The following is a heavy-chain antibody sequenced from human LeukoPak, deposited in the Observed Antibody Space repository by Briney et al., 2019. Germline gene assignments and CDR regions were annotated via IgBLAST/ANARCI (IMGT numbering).Heavy chain of an antibody. V-gene: IGHV1-18*01. CDR3: ARGRRDYYDSSRWFDP. CDR2: ISAYNGNT. D-gene: IGHD3-22*01. Sequence: ASVKVSCKASGYTFTSYGISWVRQAPGQGLEWMGWISAYNGNTNYAQKLQGRVTMTTDTSTSTAYMELRSLRSEDTAVYYCARGRRDYYDSSRWFDPWGQGTLVTVSS. CDR1: GYTFTSYG. J-gene: IGHJ5*02.